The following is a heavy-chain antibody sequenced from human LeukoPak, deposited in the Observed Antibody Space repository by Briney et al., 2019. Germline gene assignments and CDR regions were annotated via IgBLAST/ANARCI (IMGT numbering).Heavy chain of an antibody. CDR3: ARGDSSSSGLGMDV. CDR2: IYYSGST. D-gene: IGHD6-6*01. V-gene: IGHV4-31*03. J-gene: IGHJ6*02. Sequence: SQTLSLTCTVSGGSISSGGYYWSWIRQHPGKGLEWIGYIYYSGSTYYNPSLKSRVTISVDTSKNQFSLKLSSVTAADTAVYYCARGDSSSSGLGMDVWGQGTTVTVSS. CDR1: GGSISSGGYY.